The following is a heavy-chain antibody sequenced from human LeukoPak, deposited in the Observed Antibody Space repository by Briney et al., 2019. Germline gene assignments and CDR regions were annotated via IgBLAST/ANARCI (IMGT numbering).Heavy chain of an antibody. D-gene: IGHD2-15*01. J-gene: IGHJ6*03. Sequence: SVRVSCKASGGTFSSYAISWVRQAPGQGLEWMGGIIPIFGTANYAQKFQGRVTITADESTSTAYMELSILRSEDTAVYYCARHCSGGSCRSGEYYMDVWGKGTTVTVSS. CDR3: ARHCSGGSCRSGEYYMDV. V-gene: IGHV1-69*13. CDR1: GGTFSSYA. CDR2: IIPIFGTA.